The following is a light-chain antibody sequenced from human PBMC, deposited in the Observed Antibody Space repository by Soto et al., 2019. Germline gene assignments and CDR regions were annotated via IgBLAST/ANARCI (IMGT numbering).Light chain of an antibody. CDR1: SSDVGGYNF. CDR3: TSYAGGNNV. Sequence: QSALTQPPSASGSPGQSVTISCTGTSSDVGGYNFVSWYQQYPGKVPKLIVYEVNKRPSGVPDRFSGSKSGNTASLTVSGLQAEDEADYYCTSYAGGNNVFGTGTKVTVL. V-gene: IGLV2-8*01. CDR2: EVN. J-gene: IGLJ1*01.